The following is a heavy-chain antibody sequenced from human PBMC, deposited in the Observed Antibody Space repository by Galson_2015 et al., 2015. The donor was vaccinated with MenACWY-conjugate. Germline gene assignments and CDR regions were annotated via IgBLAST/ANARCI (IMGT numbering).Heavy chain of an antibody. CDR1: GGTFSSYA. Sequence: SVKVSCKASGGTFSSYAISWVRQAPGQGLEWMGGIIPIFGTANYAQKFQGRVTITADKSTSTAYMELSSLRSEDTAVYYCAGFDYYGSGSYYNYWGQGTLVTVSS. CDR3: AGFDYYGSGSYYNY. J-gene: IGHJ4*02. CDR2: IIPIFGTA. V-gene: IGHV1-69*06. D-gene: IGHD3-10*01.